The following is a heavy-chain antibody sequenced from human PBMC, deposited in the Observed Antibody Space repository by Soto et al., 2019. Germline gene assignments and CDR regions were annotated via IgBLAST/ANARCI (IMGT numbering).Heavy chain of an antibody. D-gene: IGHD1-26*01. CDR2: INPSGGST. V-gene: IGHV1-46*01. J-gene: IGHJ6*02. Sequence: GASVKVSCKASGYTFTSYYMHWVRQAPGQGLEWMGIINPSGGSTSYAQKFQGRVTMTRDTSTSTVYMELSSLRSEDTAVYYCARMSGSYQNVYYYYGMDVWGQGTTVTVSS. CDR1: GYTFTSYY. CDR3: ARMSGSYQNVYYYYGMDV.